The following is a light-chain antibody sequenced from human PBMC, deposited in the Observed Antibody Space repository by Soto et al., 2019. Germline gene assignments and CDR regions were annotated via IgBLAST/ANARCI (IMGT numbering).Light chain of an antibody. CDR2: GAS. CDR3: HQYGSFPPET. V-gene: IGKV3-20*01. J-gene: IGKJ1*01. CDR1: QSVSSND. Sequence: EIVLTQSPGTLSLSPGERATLSCRASQSVSSNDLAWYQQKPGQAPRFLIYGASSRASGIPDRFSGSGSGTDFTLNISRLEPEDFAVYYCHQYGSFPPETFGQGTKVEIK.